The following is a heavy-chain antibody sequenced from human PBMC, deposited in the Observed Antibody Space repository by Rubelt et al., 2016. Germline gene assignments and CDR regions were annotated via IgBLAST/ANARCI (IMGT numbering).Heavy chain of an antibody. J-gene: IGHJ3*02. V-gene: IGHV1-3*01. CDR1: GYTFTMYV. D-gene: IGHD3-16*02. Sequence: GASVKVSCKASGYTFTMYVIHWVRQAPGQSLEWMGWINAGNGNTKYSQKFQGRVTITRDTSASTAYMELSSLTSEDTAVYFCARDGDYIWGTYRHDAFDMWGQGTMVTVSS. CDR2: INAGNGNT. CDR3: ARDGDYIWGTYRHDAFDM.